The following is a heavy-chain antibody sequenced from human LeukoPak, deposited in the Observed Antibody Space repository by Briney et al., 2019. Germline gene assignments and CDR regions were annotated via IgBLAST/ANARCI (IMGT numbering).Heavy chain of an antibody. J-gene: IGHJ4*02. CDR2: INHSGST. V-gene: IGHV4-34*01. D-gene: IGHD3/OR15-3a*01. Sequence: SETLSLTCAVYGGSFNSYYWNWIRQPPGKGLEWIGEINHSGSTNYNPSLKSRVTISVDTSKNQFSLKLTSVTAADTAVYYCARQTGSGLFILPGGQGTLVTVSS. CDR3: ARQTGSGLFILP. CDR1: GGSFNSYY.